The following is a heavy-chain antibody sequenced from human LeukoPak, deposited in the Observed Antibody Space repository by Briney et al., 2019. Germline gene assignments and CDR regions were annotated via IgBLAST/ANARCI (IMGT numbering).Heavy chain of an antibody. V-gene: IGHV4-4*02. CDR2: IYHSGST. CDR3: ASSSLSSSWYVDY. Sequence: PSETLSLTCAVSGGSISSSNWWSWVRQPPGKGLEWIGEIYHSGSTNYNPSLKSRVTISVDKSKNQFSLKLSSVTAADTAVYYCASSSLSSSWYVDYWGQGTLVTVSS. CDR1: GGSISSSNW. J-gene: IGHJ4*02. D-gene: IGHD6-13*01.